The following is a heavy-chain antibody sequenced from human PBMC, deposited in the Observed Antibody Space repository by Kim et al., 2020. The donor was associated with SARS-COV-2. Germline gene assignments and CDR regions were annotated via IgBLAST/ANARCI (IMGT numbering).Heavy chain of an antibody. J-gene: IGHJ5*02. CDR1: GYTFTGYY. CDR3: ARVDRMLSGVNWFDP. D-gene: IGHD2-8*01. Sequence: ASVKVSCKASGYTFTGYYMHWVRQAPGQGLEWMGWINPNSGGTNYAQKFQGRVTMTRDTSISTAYMELSRLRSDDTAVYYCARVDRMLSGVNWFDPWGQGTLVTVSS. CDR2: INPNSGGT. V-gene: IGHV1-2*02.